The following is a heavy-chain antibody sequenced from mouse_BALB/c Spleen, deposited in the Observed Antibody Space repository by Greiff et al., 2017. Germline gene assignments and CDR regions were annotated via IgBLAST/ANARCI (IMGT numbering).Heavy chain of an antibody. J-gene: IGHJ3*01. CDR3: ARGYYDYSSWFAY. Sequence: EVKLEESGPGLVKPSQSLSLTCTVTGYSITSDYAWNWIRQFPGNKLEWMGYISYSGSTSYNPSLKSRISITRDTSKNQFFLQLNSVTTEDTATYYCARGYYDYSSWFAYWGQGTLVTVSA. CDR2: ISYSGST. V-gene: IGHV3-2*02. CDR1: GYSITSDYA. D-gene: IGHD2-4*01.